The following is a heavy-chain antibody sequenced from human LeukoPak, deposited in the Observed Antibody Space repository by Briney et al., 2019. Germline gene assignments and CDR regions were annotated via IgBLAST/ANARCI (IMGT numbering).Heavy chain of an antibody. Sequence: SETLSLTCTVSGGSISSYYWSWIRQPPGKGLEWIGYIYYSGSTNYNPSLKSRVTISVDTSKNQFSLKLSSVTAADTAVYYCARGPFMITFGGSWYYFDYWGQGTLVTVSS. CDR3: ARGPFMITFGGSWYYFDY. CDR2: IYYSGST. D-gene: IGHD3-16*01. V-gene: IGHV4-59*12. CDR1: GGSISSYY. J-gene: IGHJ4*02.